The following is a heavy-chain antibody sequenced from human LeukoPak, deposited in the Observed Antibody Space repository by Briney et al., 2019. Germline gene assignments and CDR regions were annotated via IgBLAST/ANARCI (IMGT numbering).Heavy chain of an antibody. J-gene: IGHJ4*02. CDR1: GFTFSSYW. CDR2: INSDGSST. V-gene: IGHV3-74*01. D-gene: IGHD4-11*01. Sequence: GGSLRLCCAASGFTFSSYWMHWVGQATGKGLVWVSRINSDGSSTSYADSVKGRFTISRDNAKNTLYLQMNSLRAEDTAVYYCARDDDYHMPVFFDYWGQGTLVTVSS. CDR3: ARDDDYHMPVFFDY.